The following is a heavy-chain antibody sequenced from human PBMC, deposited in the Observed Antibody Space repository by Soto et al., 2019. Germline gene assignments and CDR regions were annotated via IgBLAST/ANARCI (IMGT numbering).Heavy chain of an antibody. CDR2: ISGSGGTT. J-gene: IGHJ5*02. Sequence: EVQLLESGGGLVQPGGSLRLSCAASGFTFSSYAMSWVRQAPGKGLEWVSAISGSGGTTYYADSVKGRFTISRDNSNNTLFLQIISLRAEDTAVYYWWGVVVVPAATNNWFDPWGQGTLVTVSS. V-gene: IGHV3-23*01. CDR3: WGVVVVPAATNNWFDP. D-gene: IGHD2-2*01. CDR1: GFTFSSYA.